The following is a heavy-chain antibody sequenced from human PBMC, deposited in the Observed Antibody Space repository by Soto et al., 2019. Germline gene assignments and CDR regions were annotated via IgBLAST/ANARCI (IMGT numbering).Heavy chain of an antibody. V-gene: IGHV3-53*01. J-gene: IGHJ4*02. CDR3: ARVTTFYDILTSSYALNYFDY. CDR1: GFSVTSNY. Sequence: VQLVESGGTLVQPGGSLRLSCAASGFSVTSNYMTWVRQAPGKGLECVSVIYAGGNTYYPDSVKGRFTISSDNSKNTPFLQMNNLRAEDTAVYYCARVTTFYDILTSSYALNYFDYWGQGTRVTVSS. D-gene: IGHD3-9*01. CDR2: IYAGGNT.